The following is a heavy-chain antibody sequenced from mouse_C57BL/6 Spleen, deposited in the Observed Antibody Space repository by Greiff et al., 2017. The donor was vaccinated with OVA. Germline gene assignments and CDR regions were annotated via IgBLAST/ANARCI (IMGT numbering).Heavy chain of an antibody. D-gene: IGHD1-1*01. CDR3: ARGYYGSSYFDY. J-gene: IGHJ2*01. CDR1: GYTFTNYN. Sequence: EVMLQQSGPELVKPGASVKMSCKASGYTFTNYNMHWVKQSHGKSLEWIGYINPNNGGTSYNQKFKGKATLTVNKSSSTAYMELRSVTSEDSAVYYCARGYYGSSYFDYWGQGTTLTVSS. V-gene: IGHV1-22*01. CDR2: INPNNGGT.